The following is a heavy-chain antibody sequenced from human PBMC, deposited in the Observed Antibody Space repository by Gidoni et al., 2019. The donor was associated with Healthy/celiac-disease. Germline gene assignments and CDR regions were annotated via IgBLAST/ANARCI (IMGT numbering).Heavy chain of an antibody. CDR1: GGTFSSYA. D-gene: IGHD6-6*01. V-gene: IGHV1-69*01. CDR3: ARGGEIGQLVDYYYMDV. Sequence: QVQLVQSGAEVKKPGSTVKVSCKASGGTFSSYAISWVRQAPGQGLEWMGGIIPIFGTANYAQKFQGRVTITADESTSTAYMELSSLRSEDTAVYYCARGGEIGQLVDYYYMDVWGKGTTVTVSS. J-gene: IGHJ6*03. CDR2: IIPIFGTA.